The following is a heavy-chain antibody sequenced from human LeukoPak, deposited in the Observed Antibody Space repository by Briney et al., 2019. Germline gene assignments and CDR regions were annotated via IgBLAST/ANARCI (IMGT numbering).Heavy chain of an antibody. CDR2: ISWDGGST. D-gene: IGHD3-9*01. J-gene: IGHJ6*02. V-gene: IGHV3-43*01. Sequence: GGSLRLSCAASGFTFDVYTMHWVRQAPGKGLEWVSLISWDGGSTYYADSVKGRFTNSRDNSKNSLYLQMNSLRTEDTALYYCAKDKDILTGYPTYYYYGMDVWGQGTTVTVSS. CDR3: AKDKDILTGYPTYYYYGMDV. CDR1: GFTFDVYT.